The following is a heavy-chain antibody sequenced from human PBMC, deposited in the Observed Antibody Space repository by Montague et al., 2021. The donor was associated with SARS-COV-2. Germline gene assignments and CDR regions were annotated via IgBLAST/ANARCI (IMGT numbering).Heavy chain of an antibody. J-gene: IGHJ6*02. D-gene: IGHD3-3*01. V-gene: IGHV4-31*03. Sequence: TLSLTCTVSGGSISSGGYYWSWIRQHPGKGLEWIGYIYYSGSTYYNPSLRRRTTTLVDTSKNQFPLKLSSVTAADTAAYYCARVLSHRAIFGVVIINGMDVWGQGTTVTVSS. CDR3: ARVLSHRAIFGVVIINGMDV. CDR2: IYYSGST. CDR1: GGSISSGGYY.